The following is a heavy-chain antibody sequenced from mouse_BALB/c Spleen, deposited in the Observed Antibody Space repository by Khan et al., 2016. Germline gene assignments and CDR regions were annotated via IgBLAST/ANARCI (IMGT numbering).Heavy chain of an antibody. CDR3: VRVSYDGYFSWFAY. Sequence: EVPLVEAGGRLVQPKGSLKLSCAASGFTFNTFAMHWVCQAPGKGLEWVARIRSKSNNYATYYADSVKDRFTISRDDSLNMLYLQMNKLKTEDTAMYYCVRVSYDGYFSWFAYWGQGTLVTVS. V-gene: IGHV10-3*03. CDR1: GFTFNTFA. J-gene: IGHJ3*01. CDR2: IRSKSNNYAT. D-gene: IGHD2-3*01.